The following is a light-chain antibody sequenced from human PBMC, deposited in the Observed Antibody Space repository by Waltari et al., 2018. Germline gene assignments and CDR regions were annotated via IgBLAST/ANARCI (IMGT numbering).Light chain of an antibody. CDR1: QTLMHSNGYNY. Sequence: DIVMTQSPLSLPVTPGEPASIPCRSSQTLMHSNGYNYLDWYLQNPGQTPQILLYLGSNRASGVPGRFSGSGSGTDFTLKISRVEAEDAGVYYCMEALQSVTFGQGTRLEIK. CDR3: MEALQSVT. V-gene: IGKV2-28*01. J-gene: IGKJ5*01. CDR2: LGS.